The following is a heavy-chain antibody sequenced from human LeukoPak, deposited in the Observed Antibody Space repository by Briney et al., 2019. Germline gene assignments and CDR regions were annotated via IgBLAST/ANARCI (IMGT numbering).Heavy chain of an antibody. D-gene: IGHD6-19*01. Sequence: ASVKLSCKASGYTFTSYDINWVRQATGQGLECVGWMKPDGGNTDYAQKFQGRVTITRTNAITSVYVQLYSLRSEDSAVYYCARGAGFAAPLPEYWGQGTLLTVSS. CDR1: GYTFTSYD. J-gene: IGHJ4*02. CDR2: MKPDGGNT. V-gene: IGHV1-8*03. CDR3: ARGAGFAAPLPEY.